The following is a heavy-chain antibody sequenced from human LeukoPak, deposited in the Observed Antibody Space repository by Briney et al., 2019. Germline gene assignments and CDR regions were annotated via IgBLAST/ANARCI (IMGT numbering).Heavy chain of an antibody. J-gene: IGHJ5*02. Sequence: SETLSLTCTVSGGSISSYYWSWIRQPPGKGLEWIGYIYYSGSTNYNPSLKSRVTISVDTSKNQFSLKLSSVTAADTAVYYCARERGVAGTRRVWFDPWGQGTLVTVSS. D-gene: IGHD6-19*01. CDR2: IYYSGST. V-gene: IGHV4-59*01. CDR3: ARERGVAGTRRVWFDP. CDR1: GGSISSYY.